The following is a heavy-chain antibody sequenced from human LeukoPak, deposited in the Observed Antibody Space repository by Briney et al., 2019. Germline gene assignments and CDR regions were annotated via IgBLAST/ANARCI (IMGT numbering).Heavy chain of an antibody. CDR1: GFTFSSYA. CDR2: ISGSGGST. V-gene: IGHV3-23*01. Sequence: GGSLRLSCAASGFTFSSYAMRWVRQAPGKGLEWVSGISGSGGSTSYADSVKGRFTVSRDNSKNTLYLQMNSLRAEDTAVYYCAKDPSLIVVVPAAMFWFDPWGQGTLVTVSS. J-gene: IGHJ5*02. CDR3: AKDPSLIVVVPAAMFWFDP. D-gene: IGHD2-2*01.